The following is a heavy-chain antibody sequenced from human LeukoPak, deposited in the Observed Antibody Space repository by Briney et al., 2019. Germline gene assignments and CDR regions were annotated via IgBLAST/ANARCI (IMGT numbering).Heavy chain of an antibody. Sequence: ASVKVSCKASGYTFTSYDINWVRQATGQGLEWMGWINPNSGGTNYAQKFQGRVTMTRDTSISTAYMELSRLRSDDTAVYYCAREEYYYDSSGYRYYFDYWGQGTLVTVSS. CDR3: AREEYYYDSSGYRYYFDY. CDR2: INPNSGGT. J-gene: IGHJ4*02. V-gene: IGHV1-2*02. D-gene: IGHD3-22*01. CDR1: GYTFTSYD.